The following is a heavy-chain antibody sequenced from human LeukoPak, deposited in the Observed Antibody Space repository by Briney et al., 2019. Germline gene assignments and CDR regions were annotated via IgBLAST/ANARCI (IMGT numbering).Heavy chain of an antibody. CDR2: ISAYNGNT. Sequence: ASVKVSCKTYGYTFTRFGINWVRRAPGQGLEWMGWISAYNGNTKIAQNFQGRLTVTTDTSTSTVYMEMRSLRPDDTAVYYCTRASFDYWGQGTLVTVSS. V-gene: IGHV1-18*01. CDR1: GYTFTRFG. CDR3: TRASFDY. J-gene: IGHJ4*02.